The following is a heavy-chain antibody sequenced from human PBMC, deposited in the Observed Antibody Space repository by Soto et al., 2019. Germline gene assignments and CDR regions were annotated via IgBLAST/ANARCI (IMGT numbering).Heavy chain of an antibody. CDR2: TSNNGDRT. J-gene: IGHJ4*02. D-gene: IGHD6-19*01. Sequence: LRLSCAVSGFTFSDHAMTWVRQAPGKGLEWVSTTSNNGDRTFYADSVKGRFTVSRDRSNNTLYLQMNSLRAEDTAVYFCARPPLYSNGGYFDSWGQGTLVTVSS. CDR3: ARPPLYSNGGYFDS. CDR1: GFTFSDHA. V-gene: IGHV3-23*01.